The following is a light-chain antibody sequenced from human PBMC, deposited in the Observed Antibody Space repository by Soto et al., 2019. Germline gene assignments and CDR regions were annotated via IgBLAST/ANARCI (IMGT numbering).Light chain of an antibody. Sequence: IVLTQSPGTLSLSPGERATLSCRASQSVGSNYLAWYQQKPGQAPRLLIYGASSRATGIPDRFSGSGSGTDFTLTIRRLEPEALAVYYCQQYGTSAYTFGQGTTLEIK. CDR3: QQYGTSAYT. V-gene: IGKV3-20*01. CDR2: GAS. CDR1: QSVGSNY. J-gene: IGKJ2*01.